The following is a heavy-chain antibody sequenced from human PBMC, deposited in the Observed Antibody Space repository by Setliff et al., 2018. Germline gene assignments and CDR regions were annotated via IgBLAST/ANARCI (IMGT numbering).Heavy chain of an antibody. CDR1: GFTFSNYW. J-gene: IGHJ4*02. CDR3: ARGGDYCGGECYIPPPDSY. Sequence: PGGSLRLSCAASGFTFSNYWMSWVRQAPGKGLEWVANIQQGGGEKYYLDSVNGRFTISRDNAKDSLYLQRNSLRAEDTAIYYCARGGDYCGGECYIPPPDSYWGQGTLVTVSS. CDR2: IQQGGGEK. D-gene: IGHD2-21*01. V-gene: IGHV3-7*01.